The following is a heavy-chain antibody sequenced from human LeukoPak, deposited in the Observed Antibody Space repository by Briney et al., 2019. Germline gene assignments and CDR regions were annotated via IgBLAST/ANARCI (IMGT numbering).Heavy chain of an antibody. CDR1: GFTFSSYS. Sequence: NPGGSLRLSCAASGFTFSSYSMNWVRQAPGKGLEWVSYISSSSSTIYYADSVKGRFTISRDNAKNSLYLQMNSLRAEDTAVYYCARDRVREAFDYWGQGTLVTVSS. CDR3: ARDRVREAFDY. CDR2: ISSSSSTI. V-gene: IGHV3-48*01. J-gene: IGHJ4*02. D-gene: IGHD2-2*01.